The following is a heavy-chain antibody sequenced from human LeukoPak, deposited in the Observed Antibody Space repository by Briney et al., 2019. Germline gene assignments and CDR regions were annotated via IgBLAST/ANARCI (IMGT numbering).Heavy chain of an antibody. CDR2: IYSGGST. D-gene: IGHD1-26*01. Sequence: GGSLRLPCAASGFTVSSNYMSWVRQAPGKGLEWVSVIYSGGSTYYADSVKGRFTISRDNSKNTLYLQMNSLRAEDTAVYYCARGSSGSYYEAYFDYWGQGTLVTVSS. CDR3: ARGSSGSYYEAYFDY. CDR1: GFTVSSNY. J-gene: IGHJ4*02. V-gene: IGHV3-53*01.